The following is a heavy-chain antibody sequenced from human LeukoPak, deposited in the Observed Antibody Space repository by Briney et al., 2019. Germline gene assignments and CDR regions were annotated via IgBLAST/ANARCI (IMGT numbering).Heavy chain of an antibody. V-gene: IGHV5-51*01. D-gene: IGHD3-3*01. Sequence: GESLKISCKGSGYSFTSYWIGWVRQMPGKGLEWMGIIYPGDSDTRYSPSFQGQVTISADKSISTAYLQWSSLKASDTAMYYSARPITIFGVVTFFDYWGQGTLVTVSS. CDR2: IYPGDSDT. CDR3: ARPITIFGVVTFFDY. CDR1: GYSFTSYW. J-gene: IGHJ4*02.